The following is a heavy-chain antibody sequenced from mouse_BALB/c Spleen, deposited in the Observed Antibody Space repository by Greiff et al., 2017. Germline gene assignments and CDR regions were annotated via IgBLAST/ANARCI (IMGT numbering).Heavy chain of an antibody. V-gene: IGHV5-6-5*01. CDR3: AREGYDDSFYAMDY. J-gene: IGHJ4*01. Sequence: DVKLVESGGGLVKPGGSLKLSCAASGFTFSSYAMSWVRQTPEKRLEWVASISSGGSTYYPDSVKGRFTISRDNARNILYLQMSSLRSEDTAMYYGAREGYDDSFYAMDYWGQGTSVTVSS. D-gene: IGHD2-2*01. CDR1: GFTFSSYA. CDR2: ISSGGST.